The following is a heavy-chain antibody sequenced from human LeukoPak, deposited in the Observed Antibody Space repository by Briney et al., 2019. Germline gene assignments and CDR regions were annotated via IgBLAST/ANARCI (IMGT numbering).Heavy chain of an antibody. J-gene: IGHJ6*03. V-gene: IGHV1-46*01. CDR2: INPSGGST. D-gene: IGHD3-10*01. CDR3: ARGPSITMVRGGQWYYYMDV. Sequence: GASVKVSCKASGYTFTRYYMHWVRQAPGQGLEWMRIINPSGGSTNYAQKFQGRVTMTRDTSTNTVYMELSSLRSEYTAVYYCARGPSITMVRGGQWYYYMDVWGKGTTVTISS. CDR1: GYTFTRYY.